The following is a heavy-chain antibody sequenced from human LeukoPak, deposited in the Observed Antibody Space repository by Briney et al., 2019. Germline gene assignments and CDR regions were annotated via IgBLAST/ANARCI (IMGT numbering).Heavy chain of an antibody. CDR3: ARDRGGYYDSSVRTPPSFAFDI. V-gene: IGHV1-46*01. CDR2: INPSGGST. CDR1: GYTFTSYY. D-gene: IGHD3-22*01. J-gene: IGHJ3*02. Sequence: GASVKVSCKASGYTFTSYYMHWVRQAPGQGLEWMGIINPSGGSTSYAQKFQGRVTTTRDTSTSTVYMELSSLRSEDTAVYYCARDRGGYYDSSVRTPPSFAFDIWGQGTMVTVSS.